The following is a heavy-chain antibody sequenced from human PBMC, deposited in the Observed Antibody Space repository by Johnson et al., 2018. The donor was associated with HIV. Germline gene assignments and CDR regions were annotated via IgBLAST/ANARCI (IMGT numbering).Heavy chain of an antibody. CDR2: ISGSGGST. J-gene: IGHJ3*02. Sequence: VQLVESGGGVVQPGRSLRLSCAASGFTFSSYSMHWVRQAPGKGLEWVSAISGSGGSTYYADSVKGRFTISRDNSKNTLYLQMNSLRAEDTAVYYCAKDLVATIQGPWGATNAFDIWGQGTMVTVSS. CDR1: GFTFSSYS. CDR3: AKDLVATIQGPWGATNAFDI. V-gene: IGHV3-23*04. D-gene: IGHD5-12*01.